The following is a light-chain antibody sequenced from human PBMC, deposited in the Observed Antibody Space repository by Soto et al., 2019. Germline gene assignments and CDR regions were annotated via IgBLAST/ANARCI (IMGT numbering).Light chain of an antibody. CDR1: QCIRSY. CDR3: QQANSFPVN. Sequence: DIQMTQSPSSLSASVRDRVTITCRASQCIRSYLACCQQKPGKAPKRLIYAASILQSGVPSRFSGSGSGTDFTLTISSLQPEDFATYYCQQANSFPVNFGQGTRLEIK. J-gene: IGKJ5*01. V-gene: IGKV1-12*01. CDR2: AAS.